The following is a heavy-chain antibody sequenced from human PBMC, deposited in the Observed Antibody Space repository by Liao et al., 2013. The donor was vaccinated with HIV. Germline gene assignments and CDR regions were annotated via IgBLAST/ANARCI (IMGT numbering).Heavy chain of an antibody. V-gene: IGHV4-59*01. CDR3: GRGRGLRVDN. CDR2: CIIEEAS. Sequence: QVHLQESGPGLVKPSETLSLTCTVSGGSLSSYYWSWIRQPPGRDWSGLGICIIEEASTITPPLNSRVTISVGRSENQVSLKLTSVTAADTALYYCGRGRGLRVDNWGQGTLVTVSS. J-gene: IGHJ4*02. CDR1: GGSLSSYY.